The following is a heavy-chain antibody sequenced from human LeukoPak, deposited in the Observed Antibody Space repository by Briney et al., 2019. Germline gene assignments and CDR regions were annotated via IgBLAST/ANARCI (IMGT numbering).Heavy chain of an antibody. J-gene: IGHJ6*02. CDR1: GGSISSYY. V-gene: IGHV4-59*01. Sequence: SETLSLTCTVSGGSISSYYWSWIRQPPGKGLEWMGYIYYSGSTNYNPSLKSRVTISVDTSKNQFSLKLSSVTAADTAVYYCARVRSGSSTFNYYGMDVWGQGTTVTVSS. CDR2: IYYSGST. CDR3: ARVRSGSSTFNYYGMDV. D-gene: IGHD1-26*01.